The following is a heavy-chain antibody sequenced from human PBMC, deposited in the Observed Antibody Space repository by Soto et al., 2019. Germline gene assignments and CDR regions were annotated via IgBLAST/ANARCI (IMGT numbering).Heavy chain of an antibody. CDR3: AKRESLGRGGIDP. V-gene: IGHV4-4*02. CDR2: IYHTGTT. D-gene: IGHD3-16*01. CDR1: GDSITTKNW. Sequence: QVKLQESGPGLVKPSETLSLTCDVSGDSITTKNWWTWVRQSPGKGLEWIGDIYHTGTTNYNPSLKRRLTMSIDPSKNQFSLKLTPVTAADTALFYCAKRESLGRGGIDPWGQGILVIVSA. J-gene: IGHJ5*02.